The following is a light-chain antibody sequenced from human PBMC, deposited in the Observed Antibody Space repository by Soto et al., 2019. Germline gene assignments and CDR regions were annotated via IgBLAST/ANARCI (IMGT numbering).Light chain of an antibody. J-gene: IGKJ1*01. CDR3: QQYGSSPRT. CDR1: QSVSSSR. CDR2: DGF. V-gene: IGKV3D-20*01. Sequence: DIVLTQSPATLSLSPGERATLSCGASQSVSSSRLAWYQQKPALAPRLLIYDGFLRATGIPDRFSGSGSGTDFTLTISRLEPEDFAVYYCQQYGSSPRTFGQGTKVDI.